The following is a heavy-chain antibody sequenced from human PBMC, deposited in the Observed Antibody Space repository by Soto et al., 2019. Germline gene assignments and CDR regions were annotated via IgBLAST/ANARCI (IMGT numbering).Heavy chain of an antibody. V-gene: IGHV3-30*18. CDR1: GFTFSSYG. Sequence: PGGSLRLSXAASGFTFSSYGMHWVRQAPGKGLEWVAVISYDGSNKYYADSVKGQFTISRDNSKNTLYLQMNSLRAEDTAVYYCAKDLSRYYYYGMDVWGQGTTVTVSS. CDR3: AKDLSRYYYYGMDV. CDR2: ISYDGSNK. J-gene: IGHJ6*02.